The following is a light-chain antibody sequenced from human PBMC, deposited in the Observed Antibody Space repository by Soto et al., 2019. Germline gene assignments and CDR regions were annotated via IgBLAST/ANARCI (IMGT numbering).Light chain of an antibody. J-gene: IGKJ4*01. CDR2: DTS. V-gene: IGKV3-15*01. Sequence: EIVLTQSPGTLSLSPGERATLSCRASQSVSSSYLAWYQHKPGQTPRLLIYDTSTRAIGVPARFSGSRSGTEFTLTINSLQSEDFAVYYCQRYNNWPLTFGGGTKVDIK. CDR3: QRYNNWPLT. CDR1: QSVSSSY.